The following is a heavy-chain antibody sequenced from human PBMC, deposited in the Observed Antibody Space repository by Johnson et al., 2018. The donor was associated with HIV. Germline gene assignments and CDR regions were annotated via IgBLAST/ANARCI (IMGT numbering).Heavy chain of an antibody. J-gene: IGHJ3*02. V-gene: IGHV3-30-3*01. CDR2: ISYDGSNK. D-gene: IGHD3-22*01. CDR3: ARGRGTVVIWSDAFDM. CDR1: GFSFSDYY. Sequence: QVHLVESGGDLVKPGGSLRLSCAASGFSFSDYYMSWIRRAPGKGLEWVAVISYDGSNKYYADSVKGRFTISRDNSKNTLYLQMNSLRAEDTAVYYCARGRGTVVIWSDAFDMWGQGTMVTVSS.